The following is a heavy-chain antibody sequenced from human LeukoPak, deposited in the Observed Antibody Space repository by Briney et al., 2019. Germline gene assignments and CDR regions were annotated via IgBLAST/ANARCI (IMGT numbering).Heavy chain of an antibody. V-gene: IGHV3-23*01. Sequence: PGGSLRLSCAASGFTFSSYAMSWVRQAPGKGLEWVSAISGSGHIIYYADSMKGRFTISRDNAKDSLYLQMNSLRAEDTAVYYCARTRGPLLPEHWGQGTLVTVSS. CDR2: ISGSGHII. D-gene: IGHD3-22*01. CDR3: ARTRGPLLPEH. CDR1: GFTFSSYA. J-gene: IGHJ1*01.